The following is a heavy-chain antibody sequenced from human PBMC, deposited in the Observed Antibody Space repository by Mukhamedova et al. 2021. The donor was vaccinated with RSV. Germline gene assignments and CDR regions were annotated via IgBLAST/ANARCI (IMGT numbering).Heavy chain of an antibody. Sequence: GRIRSKANSYATAYAASVKGRFTISRDDSKNTAYLQMNSLKTEDTAVYSCIGGSPGDAFDIWGQGTMVTVSS. CDR2: IRSKANSYAT. D-gene: IGHD2-15*01. J-gene: IGHJ3*02. V-gene: IGHV3-73*01. CDR3: IGGSPGDAFDI.